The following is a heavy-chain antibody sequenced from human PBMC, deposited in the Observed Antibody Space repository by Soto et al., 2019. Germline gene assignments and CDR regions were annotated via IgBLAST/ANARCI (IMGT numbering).Heavy chain of an antibody. CDR2: ISSNSRYR. CDR3: ARVEYVDLFFIYVYVYAVDL. V-gene: IGHV3-48*02. Sequence: EVQLVESGGGLVQPGGSLRLSCEASGFTLSHYAMNWVRQAPGKGLEWVSYISSNSRYRYYGGSVKGRFTISRDNSRNSVDIPMNSLRDEVTAVCYGARVEYVDLFFIYVYVYAVDLWGQGTPVTVSS. D-gene: IGHD3-10*02. J-gene: IGHJ6*02. CDR1: GFTLSHYA.